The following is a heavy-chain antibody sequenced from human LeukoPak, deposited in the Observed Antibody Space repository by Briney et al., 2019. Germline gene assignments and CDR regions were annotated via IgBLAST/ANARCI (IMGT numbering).Heavy chain of an antibody. CDR1: GGSISSYC. D-gene: IGHD3-10*01. Sequence: SETLSLTCTVSGGSISSYCWSWIRQPPGKGLEWIGYIYYSGSTNYNPSLKSRVTISVDTSKNQFSLKLSSVTAADTAVYYCARGRVGSGSYQVDYWGQGTLVTVSS. J-gene: IGHJ4*02. CDR3: ARGRVGSGSYQVDY. CDR2: IYYSGST. V-gene: IGHV4-59*01.